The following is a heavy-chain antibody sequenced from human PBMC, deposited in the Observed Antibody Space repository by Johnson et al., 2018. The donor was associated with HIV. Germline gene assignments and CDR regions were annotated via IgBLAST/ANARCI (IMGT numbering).Heavy chain of an antibody. J-gene: IGHJ3*02. CDR3: ARVATFGVVISDGFDI. CDR1: GFAFSNSA. Sequence: QVQLVESGGGVVQPGGSLTLTCEASGFAFSNSALHWVRQAPGKGLEWVAVISYDGSNKYYVDSVKGRFTISRDNSKNTLYLQMNSLRSEDTAVYYCARVATFGVVISDGFDIWGQGTMVTVSS. CDR2: ISYDGSNK. V-gene: IGHV3-30*04. D-gene: IGHD3-3*01.